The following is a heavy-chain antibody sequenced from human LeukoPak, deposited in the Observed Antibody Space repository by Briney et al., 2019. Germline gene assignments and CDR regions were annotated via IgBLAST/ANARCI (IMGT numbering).Heavy chain of an antibody. D-gene: IGHD3-22*01. V-gene: IGHV3-23*01. CDR1: EFTLSSYA. Sequence: PGGSLRLSCAASEFTLSSYAMSWVRQPPGRGLEWFSTVSGSGVSTFYADYVKGRFTISRDNSKNTVYLQINSLRAEDTAVYYCAKGMYFYDSDGYSGDRWGQGTLVTVSS. CDR3: AKGMYFYDSDGYSGDR. CDR2: VSGSGVST. J-gene: IGHJ4*02.